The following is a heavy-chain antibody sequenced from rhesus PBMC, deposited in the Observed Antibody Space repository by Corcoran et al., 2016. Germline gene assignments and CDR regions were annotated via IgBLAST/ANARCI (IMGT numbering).Heavy chain of an antibody. CDR3: ASRAGTTGFVVFDY. CDR2: IYGSGGGT. D-gene: IGHD1-20*01. V-gene: IGHV4-106*01. Sequence: QVQLQESGPGLVKPSETLSLTCAVSGGSISDDYYWSWIRQPPGKGLEWIGYIYGSGGGTNYNPSLKSRVTISIDTSKNQCSLKLSSVTAADTAVYYCASRAGTTGFVVFDYWGQGVLVTVSS. CDR1: GGSISDDYY. J-gene: IGHJ4*01.